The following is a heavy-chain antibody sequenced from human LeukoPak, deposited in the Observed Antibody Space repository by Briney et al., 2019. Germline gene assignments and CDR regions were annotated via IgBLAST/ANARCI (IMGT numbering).Heavy chain of an antibody. Sequence: GSPRLSCAASGFTFSSYWMHWVRQAPGKGLVWVSRINNDGRSTSSADSVKGRFTISRDNAKNTLYLQMNSLRTEDTAVYYCARDQLYCTGGICYFDYWGQGTLVTDSS. CDR1: GFTFSSYW. CDR2: INNDGRST. CDR3: ARDQLYCTGGICYFDY. V-gene: IGHV3-74*01. J-gene: IGHJ4*02. D-gene: IGHD2-8*02.